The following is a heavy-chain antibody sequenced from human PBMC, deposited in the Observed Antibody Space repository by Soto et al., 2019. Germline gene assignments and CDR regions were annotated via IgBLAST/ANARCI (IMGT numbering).Heavy chain of an antibody. CDR1: GFTFSSYA. Sequence: EVQLVESGGGLVQPGGSLRLSCAASGFTFSSYALHWVRQAPGKGLEYVSAISSNGGSTHYANSVKGRFTISRDNSKNTLYIQMGSLRAEDMAVYYCARLNPIEAAVDYWGQGTLVTVSS. J-gene: IGHJ4*02. CDR2: ISSNGGST. V-gene: IGHV3-64*01. D-gene: IGHD6-13*01. CDR3: ARLNPIEAAVDY.